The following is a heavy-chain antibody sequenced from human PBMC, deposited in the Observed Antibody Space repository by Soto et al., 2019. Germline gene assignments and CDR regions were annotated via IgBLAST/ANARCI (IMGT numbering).Heavy chain of an antibody. D-gene: IGHD3-22*01. CDR1: GFTFSSYA. Sequence: GGSMRLSCAASGFTFSSYAMSWVRQAPGKGLEWVSAISGSGGSTYYADSVKGRFTISRDNSKNTLYLQMNSLRAEDTAVYYCAKGYYYDSSGTQYNTFDYWGQGTLVTVSS. J-gene: IGHJ4*02. V-gene: IGHV3-23*01. CDR3: AKGYYYDSSGTQYNTFDY. CDR2: ISGSGGST.